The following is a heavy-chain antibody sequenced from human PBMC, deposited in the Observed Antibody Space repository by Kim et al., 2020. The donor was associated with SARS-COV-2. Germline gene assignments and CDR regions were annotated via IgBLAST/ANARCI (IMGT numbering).Heavy chain of an antibody. Sequence: GGSLRLSCIASGFTFTNYAMNWVRQAPGQGLEWVSPISDSGDITYYADAVKGRFTISRDNSKNTVYLQMNSLRAEDTAIYYCAKDGGISGGWPVLDYWGQGSLITVSS. CDR3: AKDGGISGGWPVLDY. V-gene: IGHV3-23*01. D-gene: IGHD2-15*01. J-gene: IGHJ4*02. CDR2: ISDSGDIT. CDR1: GFTFTNYA.